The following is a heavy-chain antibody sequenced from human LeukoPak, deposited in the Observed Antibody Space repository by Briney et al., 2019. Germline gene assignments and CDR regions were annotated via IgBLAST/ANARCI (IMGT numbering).Heavy chain of an antibody. D-gene: IGHD6-6*01. CDR2: ISSSGSTI. Sequence: GGSLRLSCAASGFTFSDYYMSWIRQAPGKGLEWVSYISSSGSTIYYADSVKGRFTISRDNSKNTLYLQMNSLRAEDTAVYYCAKDGEQLVPGYYFDYWGQGTLVTVSS. CDR3: AKDGEQLVPGYYFDY. CDR1: GFTFSDYY. J-gene: IGHJ4*02. V-gene: IGHV3-11*04.